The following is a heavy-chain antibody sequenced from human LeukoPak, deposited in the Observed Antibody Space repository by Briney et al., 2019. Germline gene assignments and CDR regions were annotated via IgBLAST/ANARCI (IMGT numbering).Heavy chain of an antibody. CDR3: ARDPVDDY. V-gene: IGHV3-21*01. CDR2: ISSSSSYI. J-gene: IGHJ4*02. Sequence: GGSLRLSCAASGFTFSSYSMNWVRQAPGKGLEWVSSISSSSSYIHYADSVKGRFTISRDNAKNSLYLQMNSLRGEDTALYYCARDPVDDYWGQGTLVTVSS. CDR1: GFTFSSYS.